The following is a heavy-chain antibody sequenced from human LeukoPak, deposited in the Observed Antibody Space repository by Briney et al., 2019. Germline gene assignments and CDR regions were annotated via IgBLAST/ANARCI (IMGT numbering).Heavy chain of an antibody. V-gene: IGHV1-46*01. Sequence: GASVKVSCKASGYTFSTFQMHWVRQAPGQGLEWLDLIKPSEGSTVYARQFQGRLTMTRDTSTNTVFVELSSLTSEDTAVYYCARLTTTRWYSYFDFWGQGTLVTVSS. J-gene: IGHJ4*02. D-gene: IGHD1-26*01. CDR3: ARLTTTRWYSYFDF. CDR2: IKPSEGST. CDR1: GYTFSTFQ.